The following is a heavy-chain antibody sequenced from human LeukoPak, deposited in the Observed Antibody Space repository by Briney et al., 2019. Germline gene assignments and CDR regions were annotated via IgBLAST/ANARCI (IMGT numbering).Heavy chain of an antibody. V-gene: IGHV3-74*01. CDR2: MNSDGSTI. CDR1: GFTFSSYE. Sequence: GGSLRLSCAASGFTFSSYEMNWVRQAPGKGLVWVSRMNSDGSTIFYADSVKGRFTISRDNAKNTLYLQMNSLRAEDLAVYYCARESTAVGEYYFDYWGQGTLVAVSS. J-gene: IGHJ4*02. D-gene: IGHD3-16*01. CDR3: ARESTAVGEYYFDY.